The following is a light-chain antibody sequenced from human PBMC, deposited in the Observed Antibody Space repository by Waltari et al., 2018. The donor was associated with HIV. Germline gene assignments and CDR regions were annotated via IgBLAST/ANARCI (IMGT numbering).Light chain of an antibody. CDR3: QQRTNWPPYS. J-gene: IGKJ2*03. Sequence: EILLTKSPATLSLSPGERATLSCRASRSVGSYLAWYQQKPGQAPRLLIYDASNRATGIPARFSGSGSGTDFTLTISSLEPEDFAVYYCQQRTNWPPYSFGQGTKLEIK. CDR1: RSVGSY. CDR2: DAS. V-gene: IGKV3-11*01.